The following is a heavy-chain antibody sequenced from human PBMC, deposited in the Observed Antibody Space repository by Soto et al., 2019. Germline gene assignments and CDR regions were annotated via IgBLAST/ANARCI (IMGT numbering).Heavy chain of an antibody. CDR3: ARGQKWIQLWLQQAFDI. Sequence: PGGSLRLSCAASGFTFSSYAMHWVRQAPGKGLEWVAVISYDGSNKYYADSVKGRFTISRDNSKNTLYLQMNSLRAEDTAVYYCARGQKWIQLWLQQAFDIWGQGTMVTVSS. CDR2: ISYDGSNK. J-gene: IGHJ3*02. CDR1: GFTFSSYA. V-gene: IGHV3-30-3*01. D-gene: IGHD5-18*01.